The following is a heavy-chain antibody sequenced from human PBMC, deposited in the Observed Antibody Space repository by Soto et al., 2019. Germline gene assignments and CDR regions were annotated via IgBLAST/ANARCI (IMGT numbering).Heavy chain of an antibody. Sequence: GGSLRLSCAASGFTSSSYSMNWVRQAPGKGLEWVSSISSSSSYIYYADSVKGRFTISRDNAKNSLYLQMNSLRAEDTAVYYCARDGSSGWPHYYYYYGMDVWGQGTTVTVSS. V-gene: IGHV3-21*01. CDR2: ISSSSSYI. CDR1: GFTSSSYS. J-gene: IGHJ6*02. D-gene: IGHD6-19*01. CDR3: ARDGSSGWPHYYYYYGMDV.